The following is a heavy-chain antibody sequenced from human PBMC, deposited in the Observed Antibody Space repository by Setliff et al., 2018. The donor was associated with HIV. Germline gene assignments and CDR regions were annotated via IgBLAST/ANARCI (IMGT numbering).Heavy chain of an antibody. J-gene: IGHJ5*02. D-gene: IGHD6-13*01. Sequence: SETLSLTCAVYGGSFSGYYWSWIRQPPGKGLEWIGYIYYGGSTNYNPSLRSRLTISVDTSKNQFSLKLNSVTAADTAVYYCARDIQAAGTGWFDPWGQGTLVTVSS. CDR1: GGSFSGYY. CDR3: ARDIQAAGTGWFDP. CDR2: IYYGGST. V-gene: IGHV4-59*12.